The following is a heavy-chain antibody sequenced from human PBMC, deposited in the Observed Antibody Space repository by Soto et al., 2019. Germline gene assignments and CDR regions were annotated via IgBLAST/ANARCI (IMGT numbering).Heavy chain of an antibody. CDR3: VRVGIVARPY. Sequence: GGSLRLSCEVSGLTFSKFEMTWVRQAPGRGLEWVSSISSDGATIYYADSVKGRFTISRDNDKNLLYLQMNSLKGEDTATYYCVRVGIVARPYWGQGTPVTVSS. CDR1: GLTFSKFE. D-gene: IGHD2-21*01. V-gene: IGHV3-48*03. J-gene: IGHJ4*02. CDR2: ISSDGATI.